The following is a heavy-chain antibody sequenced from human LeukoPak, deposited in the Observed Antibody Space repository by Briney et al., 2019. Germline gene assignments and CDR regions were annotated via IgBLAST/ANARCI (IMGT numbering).Heavy chain of an antibody. J-gene: IGHJ4*02. CDR3: ARLVPYGSNFQTYFDY. D-gene: IGHD4-23*01. Sequence: GESLKISCKGSGYSFTSYWIGWVRQMPGKGLEWMGIIYPGDSDTRYSPSFQGQVTISADKSISTAYLQWSSLKASDTAMYYCARLVPYGSNFQTYFDYWGQGTLVTVSS. CDR2: IYPGDSDT. V-gene: IGHV5-51*01. CDR1: GYSFTSYW.